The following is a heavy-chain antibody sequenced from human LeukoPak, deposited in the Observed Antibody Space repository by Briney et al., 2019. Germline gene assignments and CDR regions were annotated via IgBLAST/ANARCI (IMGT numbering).Heavy chain of an antibody. CDR2: IYHSGST. D-gene: IGHD3-10*01. Sequence: SETLSLTCAVSGYSISSGYYWGWIRQPPGKGLEWIGSIYHSGSTYYNPSLKSRVTILLDTPKNEFSLKLSSVTAADTAVYYCARLESGYYGSGSPDYWGQGTLVTVSS. J-gene: IGHJ4*02. V-gene: IGHV4-38-2*01. CDR3: ARLESGYYGSGSPDY. CDR1: GYSISSGYY.